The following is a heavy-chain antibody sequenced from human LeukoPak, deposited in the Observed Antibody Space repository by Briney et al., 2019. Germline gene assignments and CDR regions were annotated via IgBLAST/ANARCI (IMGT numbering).Heavy chain of an antibody. J-gene: IGHJ5*02. CDR3: ARLYYDSRGYYWFDR. CDR2: IYDSGST. CDR1: GGSISSGDYF. Sequence: SETLSLTCTVSGGSISSGDYFWSWIRQPPGKGLEWIGYIYDSGSTYYNPSLKSRVTISVDRSKNQFSLKLSSVTAADTAVYYCARLYYDSRGYYWFDRWGQGTLVTVSS. V-gene: IGHV4-30-4*01. D-gene: IGHD3-22*01.